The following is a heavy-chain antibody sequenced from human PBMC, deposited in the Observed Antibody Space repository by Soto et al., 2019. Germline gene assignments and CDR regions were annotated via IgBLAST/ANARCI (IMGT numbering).Heavy chain of an antibody. CDR1: GGSISSYY. V-gene: IGHV4-59*01. Sequence: PSETLSLTCTVSGGSISSYYWSWIRQPPGKGLEWIGYIYYSGSTNYNPSLKSRVTLSVDTSKNQFSLKLSSVTAADTAVYYCARGNSLEWLLYFDYWGQGTLVTVSS. CDR3: ARGNSLEWLLYFDY. D-gene: IGHD3-3*01. CDR2: IYYSGST. J-gene: IGHJ4*02.